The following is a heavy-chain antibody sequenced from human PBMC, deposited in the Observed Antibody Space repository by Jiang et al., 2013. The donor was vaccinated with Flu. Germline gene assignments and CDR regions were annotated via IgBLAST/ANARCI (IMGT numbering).Heavy chain of an antibody. J-gene: IGHJ6*04. CDR1: GFTFSSYG. CDR3: ARDLQMSLYYYYGMDV. V-gene: IGHV3-33*01. CDR2: IWYDGSNK. Sequence: VQLLESGGGVVQPGRSLRLSCAASGFTFSSYGMHWVRQAPGKGLEWVAVIWYDGSNKYYADSVKGRFTISRDNSKNTLYLQMNSLRAEDTAVYYCARDLQMSLYYYYGMDVWGKGTTVTVSS.